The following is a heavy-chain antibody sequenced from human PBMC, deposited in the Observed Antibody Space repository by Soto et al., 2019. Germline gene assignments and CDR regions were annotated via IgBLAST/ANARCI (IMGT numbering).Heavy chain of an antibody. D-gene: IGHD2-15*01. V-gene: IGHV2-5*02. J-gene: IGHJ4*02. CDR3: AHSGSAAVANDY. Sequence: QITLKESGPTLAKPTQTLTLTCTFSGFSLSTSGVGVGWIRQPPGKALEWLALIYWDDHKRYSPSLKSRLTITQDTSKNQVVLTRTNMDPVDTATYYCAHSGSAAVANDYWGQGTLVTVSS. CDR2: IYWDDHK. CDR1: GFSLSTSGVG.